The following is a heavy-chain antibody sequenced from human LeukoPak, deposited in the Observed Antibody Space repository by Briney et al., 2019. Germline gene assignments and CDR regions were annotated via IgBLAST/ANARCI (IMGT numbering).Heavy chain of an antibody. V-gene: IGHV3-13*05. CDR2: IGTAGDP. CDR3: ARSRTLWGAFDI. D-gene: IGHD2-21*01. CDR1: GFTFSSHD. Sequence: TGVSLRLSCAASGFTFSSHDMHWVRQTTGKGLEGLSDIGTAGDPYYLDSVKGRFTISRENAKNSLYLQMNSLRAGDTAVYYCARSRTLWGAFDIWGQGTMVTVSS. J-gene: IGHJ3*02.